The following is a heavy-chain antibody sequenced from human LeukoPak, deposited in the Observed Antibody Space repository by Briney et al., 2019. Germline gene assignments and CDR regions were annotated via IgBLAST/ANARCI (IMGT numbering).Heavy chain of an antibody. CDR1: GYTLTELS. CDR3: ASYLLGWAAAAPLDY. Sequence: ASVTVSCKVSGYTLTELSMHWVRQAPGKGLEWMGGFDPEDGETIYAQKFQGRVTMTEDTSTDTAYMELSSLRSEDTAVYYCASYLLGWAAAAPLDYWGQGTLVTVSS. V-gene: IGHV1-24*01. J-gene: IGHJ4*02. D-gene: IGHD6-13*01. CDR2: FDPEDGET.